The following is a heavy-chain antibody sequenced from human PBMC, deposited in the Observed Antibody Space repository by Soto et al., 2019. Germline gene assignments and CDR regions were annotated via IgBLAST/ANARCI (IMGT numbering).Heavy chain of an antibody. Sequence: QVQLVESGGGVVQPGRSLRLSCAASGFTFSSYGMHWVRQAPGKGLEWGAVISYDGSKKYYADSVKGRFTISRDNSKNKLYLQMNSLRAEDTAVYYCAKDRPSYGSESYLFDYWGQGTLVTVSS. CDR1: GFTFSSYG. CDR3: AKDRPSYGSESYLFDY. V-gene: IGHV3-30*18. D-gene: IGHD3-10*01. CDR2: ISYDGSKK. J-gene: IGHJ4*02.